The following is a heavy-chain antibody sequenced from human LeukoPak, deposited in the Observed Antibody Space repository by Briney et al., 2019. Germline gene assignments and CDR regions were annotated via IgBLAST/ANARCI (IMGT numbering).Heavy chain of an antibody. V-gene: IGHV3-30*03. D-gene: IGHD6-13*01. CDR2: ISYDGSNK. CDR3: SYSSSWSGNWFDP. Sequence: GGSLRLSCAASGFTFSSYGMHWVRQAPGKGLEWVAVISYDGSNKYYADSVKGRFTISRDNSKNTLYLQMNSLRAEDTAVYYCSYSSSWSGNWFDPWGQGTLVTVSS. CDR1: GFTFSSYG. J-gene: IGHJ5*02.